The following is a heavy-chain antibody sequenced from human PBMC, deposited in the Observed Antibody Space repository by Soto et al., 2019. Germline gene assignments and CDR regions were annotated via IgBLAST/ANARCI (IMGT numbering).Heavy chain of an antibody. Sequence: QVQLAQSGDEVKKPGASVKVSCKTSGYTFTSYGINWVRQAPGQGLEWMEWSSGYNGNTNYAQNLQGRVSMTTDTFTSTAYMELRRLRSDDTAVYYCARDRIGNVSGIYGMDVWGQGTTVTVSS. V-gene: IGHV1-18*01. D-gene: IGHD3-10*01. CDR2: SSGYNGNT. CDR3: ARDRIGNVSGIYGMDV. CDR1: GYTFTSYG. J-gene: IGHJ6*02.